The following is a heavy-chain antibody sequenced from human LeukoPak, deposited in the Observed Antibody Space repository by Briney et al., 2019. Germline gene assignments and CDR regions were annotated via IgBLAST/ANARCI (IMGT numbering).Heavy chain of an antibody. Sequence: PGGSLRLSCGASGFNFKRYAMNWVRQAPGQGLEWVAAIDGSGGDTYYADSVKGRLIISRDNSKSTLFLQMKSLRVEDTAVYYCARRLVYGDYAELDYWGQGTLVTVSS. J-gene: IGHJ4*02. CDR2: IDGSGGDT. D-gene: IGHD4-17*01. V-gene: IGHV3-23*01. CDR3: ARRLVYGDYAELDY. CDR1: GFNFKRYA.